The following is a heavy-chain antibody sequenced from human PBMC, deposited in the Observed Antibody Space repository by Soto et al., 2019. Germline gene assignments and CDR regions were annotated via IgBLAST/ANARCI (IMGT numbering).Heavy chain of an antibody. Sequence: ASDSTLVNPTRTVTLTCTFSGFSVSTIGMRGSWIRQPPGKALEWLARIDWDDDKFYNTSLKTRVTISKDTSENQVVLTMTNMDPVDTATYYCARSRGSNWNNAEDFDVWDQETLVTVSS. CDR1: GFSVSTIGMR. V-gene: IGHV2-70*04. D-gene: IGHD1-20*01. J-gene: IGHJ4*02. CDR2: IDWDDDK. CDR3: ARSRGSNWNNAEDFDV.